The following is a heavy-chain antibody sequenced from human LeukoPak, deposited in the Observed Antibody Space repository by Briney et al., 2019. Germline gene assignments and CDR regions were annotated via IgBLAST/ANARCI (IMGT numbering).Heavy chain of an antibody. Sequence: PGGSLRLSCEASGFTLSSYAMNWVRQAPGKGLEGVAGMYDSGGTTSYAWYAGSVKGRFTISRDKFKNTLYLQMNSLRAQDTAVYYCAKNREQWLVRPANFDYWGQGILVSVSS. CDR2: MYDSGGTTSYA. CDR3: AKNREQWLVRPANFDY. CDR1: GFTLSSYA. J-gene: IGHJ4*02. V-gene: IGHV3-23*01. D-gene: IGHD6-19*01.